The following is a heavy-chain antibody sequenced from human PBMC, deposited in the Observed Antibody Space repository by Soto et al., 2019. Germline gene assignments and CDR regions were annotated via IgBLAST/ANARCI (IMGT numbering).Heavy chain of an antibody. V-gene: IGHV3-23*01. CDR3: ANLMTQLNVTRAYRHKTHFAY. CDR2: ISGAGDTT. D-gene: IGHD3-16*01. Sequence: EVRLLESGGGLVQPGGSLRLSCEGSGFTFTNYGMDWVRQAPGKGMEWISFISGAGDTTYYADSVKGRFIISRDNSKNPLYLQMNSLRAQHTALYYCANLMTQLNVTRAYRHKTHFAYWCQGLRVTATS. CDR1: GFTFTNYG. J-gene: IGHJ4*02.